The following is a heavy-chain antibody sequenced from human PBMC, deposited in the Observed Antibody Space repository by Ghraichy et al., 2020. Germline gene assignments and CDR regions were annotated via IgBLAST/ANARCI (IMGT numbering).Heavy chain of an antibody. V-gene: IGHV4-34*01. D-gene: IGHD2-21*02. CDR3: ARYVERTALDY. Sequence: LETLSLTCAVYGGSFSGYYWSWIRQPPGKGLEWIGEINHSGSTNYNPSLKSRVTISVDTSKNQFSLKLSSVTAADTAVYYCARYVERTALDYWGQGTLVTVSS. J-gene: IGHJ4*02. CDR2: INHSGST. CDR1: GGSFSGYY.